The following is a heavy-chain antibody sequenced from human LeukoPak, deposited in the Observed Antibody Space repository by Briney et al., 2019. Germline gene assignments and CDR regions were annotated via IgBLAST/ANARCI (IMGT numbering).Heavy chain of an antibody. V-gene: IGHV1-2*02. CDR2: INPNSGGT. CDR1: GYTFTGYY. CDR3: AVTMVRGVNYYYYGMDV. D-gene: IGHD3-10*01. J-gene: IGHJ6*02. Sequence: GASVKVSCKASGYTFTGYYMHWVRQAPGQGLEWMGWINPNSGGTNYAQKFQGRVTMTRDTSISTAYMELSRPRSDDTAVYYCAVTMVRGVNYYYYGMDVWGQGTTVTVSS.